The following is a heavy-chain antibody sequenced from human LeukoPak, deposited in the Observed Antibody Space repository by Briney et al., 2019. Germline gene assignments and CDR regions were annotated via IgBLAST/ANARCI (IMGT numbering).Heavy chain of an antibody. Sequence: GGSLRLSCAASGFTFSDYYMNWIRQAPGKGLEWVSYISSSGTTIYYADSVKGPFTISRDNAKNSLYLQMNSLRAEDTAVYYCTRAARGCTGGSCYSDYWGQGTLVTVSS. J-gene: IGHJ4*02. CDR1: GFTFSDYY. CDR2: ISSSGTTI. D-gene: IGHD2-15*01. CDR3: TRAARGCTGGSCYSDY. V-gene: IGHV3-11*01.